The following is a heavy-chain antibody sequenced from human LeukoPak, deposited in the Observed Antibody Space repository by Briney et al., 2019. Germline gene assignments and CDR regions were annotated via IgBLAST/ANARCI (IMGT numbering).Heavy chain of an antibody. CDR3: AREAATGTTEGYYYYYYMDV. Sequence: ASVKVSCKASGYTFTSYDINWVRQATGQGLEWTGWMNPNSGNTGYAQKFQGRVTMTRNTSISTAYMELSSLRSEDTAVYYCAREAATGTTEGYYYYYYMDVWGKGTTVTVSS. V-gene: IGHV1-8*01. CDR1: GYTFTSYD. J-gene: IGHJ6*03. D-gene: IGHD1-1*01. CDR2: MNPNSGNT.